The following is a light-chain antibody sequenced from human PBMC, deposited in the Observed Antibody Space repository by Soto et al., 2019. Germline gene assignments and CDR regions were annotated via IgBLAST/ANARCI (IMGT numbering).Light chain of an antibody. Sequence: VLTQSPGTLSLSPGEGATLSCRASQRVASDLAWYLQKPGQPPRLLIYDASIRATGIPDRISGSGSGTDFTLTISSLQPEDFATYYCLQDYNYPKTFGQGTKVDIK. V-gene: IGKV3-11*01. CDR3: LQDYNYPKT. J-gene: IGKJ1*01. CDR1: QRVASD. CDR2: DAS.